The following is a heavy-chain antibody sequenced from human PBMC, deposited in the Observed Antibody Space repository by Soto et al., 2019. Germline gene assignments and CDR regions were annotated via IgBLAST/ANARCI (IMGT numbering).Heavy chain of an antibody. CDR3: ARGQYYGSGHHDAFDI. Sequence: QVQLVQSGAEVKKPGASVKVSCKASGYTFTSYDINWVRQATGQGLEWMGWMNPNSGNTVYAQKFQGRVTRTRNTSISTAYMELSSLRSEDTAVYYCARGQYYGSGHHDAFDIWGQGTMVTVSS. V-gene: IGHV1-8*01. CDR1: GYTFTSYD. J-gene: IGHJ3*02. CDR2: MNPNSGNT. D-gene: IGHD3-10*01.